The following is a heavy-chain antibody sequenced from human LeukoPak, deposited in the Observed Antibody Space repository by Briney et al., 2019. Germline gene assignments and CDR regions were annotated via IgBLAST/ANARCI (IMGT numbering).Heavy chain of an antibody. CDR2: ITDTGGT. J-gene: IGHJ4*02. V-gene: IGHV3-23*01. D-gene: IGHD4-17*01. Sequence: GGSLRLSCAASGFTFSSYTMTWFRQAPGKGLDWVAAITDTGGTYYADSVKGRFTILRDNSKNTLYLQLNSLRVEDTALYYCAKDRTYGDPIDYWGQGTLVTVSS. CDR1: GFTFSSYT. CDR3: AKDRTYGDPIDY.